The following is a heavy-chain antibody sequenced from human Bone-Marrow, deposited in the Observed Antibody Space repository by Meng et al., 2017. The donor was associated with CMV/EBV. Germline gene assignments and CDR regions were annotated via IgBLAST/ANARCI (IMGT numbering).Heavy chain of an antibody. D-gene: IGHD1-26*01. V-gene: IGHV6-1*01. CDR3: ARDNVGSYYTDYYYYYDGMDV. CDR1: GDSVSSNSAA. CDR2: TYYRSKWYN. Sequence: SQTLSLTCAISGDSVSSNSAAWNWIRQSPSRGLEWLGRTYYRSKWYNDYAVSVKSRITINPDTSKNQFSLQLNSVTPEDTAVYYCARDNVGSYYTDYYYYYDGMDVWGQGTTVTVSS. J-gene: IGHJ6*02.